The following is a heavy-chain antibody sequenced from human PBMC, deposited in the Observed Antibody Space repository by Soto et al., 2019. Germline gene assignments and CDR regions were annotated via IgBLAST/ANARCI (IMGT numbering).Heavy chain of an antibody. D-gene: IGHD1-1*01. CDR2: ISAHNGNT. CDR3: ARGRYGDY. Sequence: QVHLVQSGAEVKKPGASVKVSCKASGYTFTSYGITWVRQAPGQGLEWMGWISAHNGNTDYAQKLQGRVIVTRDTSTSTAYMEMRSLRSDDTAVSYWARGRYGDYWGQGALVTVSS. J-gene: IGHJ4*02. V-gene: IGHV1-18*01. CDR1: GYTFTSYG.